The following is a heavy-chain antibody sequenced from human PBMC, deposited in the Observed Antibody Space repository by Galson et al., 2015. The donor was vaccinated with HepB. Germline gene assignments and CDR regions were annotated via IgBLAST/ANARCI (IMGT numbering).Heavy chain of an antibody. CDR1: GGTFSSYA. V-gene: IGHV1-69*13. Sequence: SVKVSCKASGGTFSSYAISWVRQAPGQGLEWMGGIIPIFGTANYAQKFQGRVTITADESTSTAYMELSSLRSEDTAVYYCARSPGGDYAVPFFDYWGQGTLVTVSS. J-gene: IGHJ4*02. CDR3: ARSPGGDYAVPFFDY. CDR2: IIPIFGTA. D-gene: IGHD4-17*01.